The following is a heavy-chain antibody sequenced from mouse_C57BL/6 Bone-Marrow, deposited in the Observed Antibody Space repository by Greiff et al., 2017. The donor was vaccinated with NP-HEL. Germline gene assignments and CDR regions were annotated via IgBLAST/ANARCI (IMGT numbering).Heavy chain of an antibody. CDR2: ISSGGSYT. CDR3: ARPGAGGPFDY. CDR1: GFTFSSYG. J-gene: IGHJ2*01. D-gene: IGHD3-3*01. Sequence: EVKLMESGGDLVKPGGSLKLSCAASGFTFSSYGMSWVRQTPDKRLAWVATISSGGSYTYYPDSVKGRFTISRDNAKNTLYLQMSSLKSEDTAMYYCARPGAGGPFDYWGQGTTLTVSS. V-gene: IGHV5-6*01.